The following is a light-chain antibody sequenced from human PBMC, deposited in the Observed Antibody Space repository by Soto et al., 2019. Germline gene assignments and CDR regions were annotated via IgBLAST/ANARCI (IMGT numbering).Light chain of an antibody. CDR1: SSNIGTNY. V-gene: IGLV1-44*01. J-gene: IGLJ3*02. Sequence: QSVLTQPPSASGTPGQRVTISCSGSSSNIGTNYVYWYKQLPGTAPKLLIYCNDQRPSGVPDRFSGSKSGTSASLAISGLQPEDEADYYCAAWDDSLNGYWVFGGGTKLTVL. CDR2: CND. CDR3: AAWDDSLNGYWV.